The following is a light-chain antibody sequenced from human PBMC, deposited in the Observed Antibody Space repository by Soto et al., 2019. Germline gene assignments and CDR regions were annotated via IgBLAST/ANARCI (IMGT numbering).Light chain of an antibody. CDR3: QQVNNYPIT. J-gene: IGKJ5*01. V-gene: IGKV1-33*01. CDR1: QDISNY. Sequence: TQSASSLSESVRARVTIICQASQDISNYLNWYQQKPGKAPKLLIYDASNLETGVPSRFSGSQSGTEFTLTISSLQPDDFATYYCQQVNNYPITFGQGTRLEI. CDR2: DAS.